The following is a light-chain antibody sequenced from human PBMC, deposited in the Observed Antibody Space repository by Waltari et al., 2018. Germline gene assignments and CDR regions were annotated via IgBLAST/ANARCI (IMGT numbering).Light chain of an antibody. V-gene: IGKV4-1*01. CDR2: GAS. CDR1: SCVQRSENKNQ. Sequence: SCVQRSENKNQVGWYQKKAGQSPKMLIYGASIGESGFPDRLSGSGCGKDCTLTISSRQTEGGTVYFCQQYDRSPFTFGPGTKVDIK. CDR3: QQYDRSPFT. J-gene: IGKJ3*01.